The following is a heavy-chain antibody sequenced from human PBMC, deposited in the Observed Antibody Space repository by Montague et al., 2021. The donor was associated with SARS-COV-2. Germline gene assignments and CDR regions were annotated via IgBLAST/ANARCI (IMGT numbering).Heavy chain of an antibody. V-gene: IGHV6-1*01. CDR2: ADYCFKKNH. D-gene: IGHD2-15*01. J-gene: IGHJ3*02. Sequence: CAISGDSDGGVTVSRKSDEQTSNSSLRQMAYADYCFKKNHDYAISLKSRITINPDISKNQFSLQLSSVAPEDTAVFYCARTTTRMLYPENAFDIWGQGTMVTVSS. CDR1: GDSDGGVTVS. CDR3: ARTTTRMLYPENAFDI.